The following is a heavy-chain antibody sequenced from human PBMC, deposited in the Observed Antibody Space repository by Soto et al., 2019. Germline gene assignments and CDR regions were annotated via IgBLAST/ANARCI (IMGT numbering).Heavy chain of an antibody. V-gene: IGHV3-21*01. D-gene: IGHD6-13*01. CDR2: ISSSSSYI. J-gene: IGHJ4*02. CDR3: ARVSSWSCFDY. CDR1: GFTFSSYS. Sequence: PGGSLRLSCAASGFTFSSYSMNWVRQAPGKVLEWVSSISSSSSYIYYADSVKGRFTISRDNAKNSLYLQMNSLRAEDTAVYYCARVSSWSCFDYWGQGTLVTVSS.